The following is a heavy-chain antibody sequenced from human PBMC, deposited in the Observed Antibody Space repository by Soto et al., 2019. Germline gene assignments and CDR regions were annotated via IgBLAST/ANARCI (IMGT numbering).Heavy chain of an antibody. CDR2: MNPNSGNT. D-gene: IGHD3-3*01. J-gene: IGHJ4*02. CDR1: GYTFTSYD. V-gene: IGHV1-8*01. CDR3: ARTVLRFLETAYDY. Sequence: ASVKVSCKASGYTFTSYDINWVRQATGQGLEWMGWMNPNSGNTGYAQKFQGRVTMTRNTSISTAYMELSSLRPEDTAVYYCARTVLRFLETAYDYWGQGTPVTVSS.